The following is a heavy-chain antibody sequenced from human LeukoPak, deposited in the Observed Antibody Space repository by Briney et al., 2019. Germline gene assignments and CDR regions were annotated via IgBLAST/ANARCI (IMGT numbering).Heavy chain of an antibody. CDR1: GFTFSSYW. D-gene: IGHD2-15*01. CDR2: IKQDGSEK. J-gene: IGHJ6*02. CDR3: ARDRAVSRGSNYYYYGMDV. V-gene: IGHV3-7*01. Sequence: GGSLRLSFAASGFTFSSYWMSWVRQAPGKGLEWVANIKQDGSEKYYVDSVKGRFTISRDNAKNSLYLQMNSLRAEDTAVYYCARDRAVSRGSNYYYYGMDVWGQGTTVTVSS.